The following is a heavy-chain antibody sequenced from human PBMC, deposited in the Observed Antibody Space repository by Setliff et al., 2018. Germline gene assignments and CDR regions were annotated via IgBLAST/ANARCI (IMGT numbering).Heavy chain of an antibody. CDR1: GDSISSSSYY. V-gene: IGHV4-39*01. J-gene: IGHJ3*02. Sequence: SETLSLTCSVSGDSISSSSYYWGWIRQPPGKGLEWIGSINYSGITYYSPSLKSRVIVSVDTSKNQFSLKLSSVTAADTAVYSCARLPGYCNGGNCYGYYTFDIWGQGTMVTVSS. CDR2: INYSGIT. D-gene: IGHD2-15*01. CDR3: ARLPGYCNGGNCYGYYTFDI.